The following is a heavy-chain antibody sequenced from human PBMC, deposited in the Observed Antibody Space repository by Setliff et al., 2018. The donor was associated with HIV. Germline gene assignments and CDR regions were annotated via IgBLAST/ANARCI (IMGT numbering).Heavy chain of an antibody. Sequence: SGGSLRLSCAASGFIFSKYSLSWVRQTPGKGLDWVSGINWSGHSTGYVDSVTGRFTISRDNAKNTLHLQMNSLRAEDTALYYCARGDQTGYYTTYYYYMDLWGKGTTVTVSS. D-gene: IGHD3-9*01. CDR2: INWSGHST. CDR3: ARGDQTGYYTTYYYYMDL. J-gene: IGHJ6*03. V-gene: IGHV3-20*04. CDR1: GFIFSKYS.